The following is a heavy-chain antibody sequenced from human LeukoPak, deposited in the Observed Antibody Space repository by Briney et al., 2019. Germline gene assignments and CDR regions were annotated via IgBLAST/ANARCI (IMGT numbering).Heavy chain of an antibody. CDR2: INHSGST. CDR1: GGSFSGYY. Sequence: SETLSLTCAVYGGSFSGYYWSWIRQPPGKGLEWIGEINHSGSTNYNPSLKSRVTISVDTSKNQFSLKLSSVTAADTAVYYCAGEGGGYRFDYWGQGTLVTVSS. J-gene: IGHJ4*02. V-gene: IGHV4-34*01. D-gene: IGHD5-12*01. CDR3: AGEGGGYRFDY.